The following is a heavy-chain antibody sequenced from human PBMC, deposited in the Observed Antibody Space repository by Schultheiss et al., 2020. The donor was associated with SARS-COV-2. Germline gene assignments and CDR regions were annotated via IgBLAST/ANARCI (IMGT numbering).Heavy chain of an antibody. Sequence: SQTLSLTCTVSGGSISSYYWGWIRQPPGKGLEWIGSIYYSGSTYYNPSLKSRVTISVDTSKNQFSLKLSSVTAADTAVYYCARRYCSSTSCYRGRAFDIWGQGTMVTVSS. D-gene: IGHD2-2*01. CDR3: ARRYCSSTSCYRGRAFDI. V-gene: IGHV4-59*08. CDR1: GGSISSYY. CDR2: IYYSGST. J-gene: IGHJ3*02.